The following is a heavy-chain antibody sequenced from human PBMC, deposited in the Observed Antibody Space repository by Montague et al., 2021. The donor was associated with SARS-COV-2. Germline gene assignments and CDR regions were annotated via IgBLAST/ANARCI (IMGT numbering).Heavy chain of an antibody. J-gene: IGHJ6*02. Sequence: RLSWSASGFIFSSYEMNWVRQAPGKGLEWISYISSSGGGSTKHYTDSVKGRFTISRDNAKNSLYLQMNSLRVEGTAIYYCARDRDWDDWCGMDVWGQGTTVTVSS. V-gene: IGHV3-48*03. CDR1: GFIFSSYE. CDR2: ISSSGGGSTK. D-gene: IGHD2-21*01. CDR3: ARDRDWDDWCGMDV.